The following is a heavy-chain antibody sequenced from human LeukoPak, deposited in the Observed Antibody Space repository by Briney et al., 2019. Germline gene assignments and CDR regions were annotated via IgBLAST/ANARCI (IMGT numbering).Heavy chain of an antibody. CDR2: IYSGGST. CDR1: GFTVSSNY. CDR3: ARMIQLSFFDY. J-gene: IGHJ4*02. V-gene: IGHV3-66*01. Sequence: GGSLRLSCAASGFTVSSNYMSWVRQAPGKGLEWVSVIYSGGSTYYADSVKGRFTISRDNSKNTLYLQMNSLGAEDTAVYYCARMIQLSFFDYWGQGTLVTVSS. D-gene: IGHD5-18*01.